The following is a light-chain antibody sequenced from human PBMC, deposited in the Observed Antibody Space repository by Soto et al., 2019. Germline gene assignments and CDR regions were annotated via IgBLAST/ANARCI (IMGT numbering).Light chain of an antibody. CDR2: GAS. CDR1: QSVSSSD. J-gene: IGKJ1*01. V-gene: IGKV3-15*01. CDR3: QQHTAWPLWT. Sequence: VVAQSPASLCSCLGLRATLPCRTGQSVSSSDLAWYQQKPGQAPRLLLYGASARATGIPARFSGSGSGTEFTPTINSLQSDDFAVYYCQQHTAWPLWTFGQGTKVDIK.